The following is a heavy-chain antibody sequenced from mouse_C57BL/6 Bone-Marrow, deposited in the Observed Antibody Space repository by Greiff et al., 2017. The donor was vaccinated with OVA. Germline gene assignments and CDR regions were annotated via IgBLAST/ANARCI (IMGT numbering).Heavy chain of an antibody. J-gene: IGHJ1*03. Sequence: VQLQQSGPELVKPGASVKISCKASGYTFTDYYMNWVKQSHGKSLEWIGDINPNNGGTSYNQKFKGKATLTVDKSSSTAYMELRSLTSEDSAVYYCARYAFDGYYWYFDVWGTGTTVTVSS. CDR3: ARYAFDGYYWYFDV. D-gene: IGHD2-3*01. CDR1: GYTFTDYY. CDR2: INPNNGGT. V-gene: IGHV1-26*01.